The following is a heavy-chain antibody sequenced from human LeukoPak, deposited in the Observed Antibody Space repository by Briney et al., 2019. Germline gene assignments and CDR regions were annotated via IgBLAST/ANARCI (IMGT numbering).Heavy chain of an antibody. V-gene: IGHV1-69*13. D-gene: IGHD2-2*02. CDR2: IIPIFGTA. J-gene: IGHJ5*02. Sequence: SVKVSCKASGGTFSSYAISWVRQAPGQGLEWMGGIIPIFGTANYAQKFQGRVTITADESTSTAYMELSSLRSEDTAVYYCARYGVGPAAILGWFDPWGQGTLVTVSS. CDR3: ARYGVGPAAILGWFDP. CDR1: GGTFSSYA.